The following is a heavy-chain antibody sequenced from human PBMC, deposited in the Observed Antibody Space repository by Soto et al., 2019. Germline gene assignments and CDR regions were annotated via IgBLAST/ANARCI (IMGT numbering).Heavy chain of an antibody. D-gene: IGHD2-2*02. J-gene: IGHJ6*02. V-gene: IGHV1-2*02. CDR2: INPNSGGT. CDR3: AREEGYCSSTSCYMVYYYGMDV. Sequence: GASVKVSCKASGYTFTGYYMHWVRQAPGQGLEWMGWINPNSGGTNYAQKFQGRVTTTRDTSISTAYMELSRLRSDDTAVYYCAREEGYCSSTSCYMVYYYGMDVWGQGTTVTVSS. CDR1: GYTFTGYY.